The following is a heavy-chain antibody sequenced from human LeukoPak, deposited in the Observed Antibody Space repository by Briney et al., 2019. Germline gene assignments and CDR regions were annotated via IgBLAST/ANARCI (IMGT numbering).Heavy chain of an antibody. Sequence: SETLSLTCTVSGGSISSSSYYWGWIRQPPGKGLEWIGSIYYSGSTYYNPSLKSRVTISVDTSKNQFSLKLSSVTAADTAVYYCARGPIGAAGTILDYWGQGTLVTVSS. CDR3: ARGPIGAAGTILDY. J-gene: IGHJ4*02. CDR1: GGSISSSSYY. V-gene: IGHV4-39*07. CDR2: IYYSGST. D-gene: IGHD6-13*01.